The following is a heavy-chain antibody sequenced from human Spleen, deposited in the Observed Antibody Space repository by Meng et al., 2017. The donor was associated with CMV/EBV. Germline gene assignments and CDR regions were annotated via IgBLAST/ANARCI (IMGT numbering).Heavy chain of an antibody. CDR3: ARVGWLYGMDV. Sequence: SETLSLTCTVSGGSISSGDYYWSWIRQPPGKGLEWIGSIYYSGSTYYNPSLKSRVTISVDTSKNQFSLKLSSVTAADTAVYYCARVGWLYGMDVWGQGTTVTVSS. CDR2: IYYSGST. D-gene: IGHD5-12*01. J-gene: IGHJ6*02. V-gene: IGHV4-39*07. CDR1: GGSISSGDYY.